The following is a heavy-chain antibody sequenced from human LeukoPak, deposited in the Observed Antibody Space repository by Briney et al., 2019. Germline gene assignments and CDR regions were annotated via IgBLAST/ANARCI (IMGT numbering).Heavy chain of an antibody. J-gene: IGHJ4*02. Sequence: ASVKVSCKASGHTFTGYYMDWVRQAPGQGLEWMGRINPNSGGTNYAQKFQGRVTITANESTSTDYMELSSLRSEDTDVYYCAAGGIQPWGSPKWADYWGQGTLVTVSS. D-gene: IGHD3-16*01. CDR2: INPNSGGT. CDR1: GHTFTGYY. CDR3: AAGGIQPWGSPKWADY. V-gene: IGHV1-2*01.